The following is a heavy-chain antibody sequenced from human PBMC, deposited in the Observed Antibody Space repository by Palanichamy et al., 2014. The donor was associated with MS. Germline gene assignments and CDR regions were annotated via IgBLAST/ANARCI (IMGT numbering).Heavy chain of an antibody. V-gene: IGHV1-3*04. CDR3: AKYSSSWYFDY. J-gene: IGHJ4*02. D-gene: IGHD6-13*01. Sequence: QVQLVQSGAEVKKPGASVKVSCKASGYTFTSYAMHWVRQAPGQRLEWMGWINTANGNTKYSQKFQDRVTITRDTSASTAYMELSSLRSEGTAVYYCAKYSSSWYFDYWGQGTLVTVSS. CDR2: INTANGNT. CDR1: GYTFTSYA.